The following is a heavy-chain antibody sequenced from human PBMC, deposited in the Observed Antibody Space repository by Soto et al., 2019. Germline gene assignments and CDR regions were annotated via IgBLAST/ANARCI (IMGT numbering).Heavy chain of an antibody. J-gene: IGHJ4*02. CDR1: GFTFTSSA. V-gene: IGHV1-58*01. CDR2: IVVGSGNT. CDR3: AADHPPVKAAAGTY. Sequence: GASVKVSCKASGFTFTSSAVQWVRQARGQRLEWIGWIVVGSGNTNYAQKFQERVTITRDMSTSTAYMELSSLRSEDTAVYYCAADHPPVKAAAGTYWGQGTLVTVSS. D-gene: IGHD6-13*01.